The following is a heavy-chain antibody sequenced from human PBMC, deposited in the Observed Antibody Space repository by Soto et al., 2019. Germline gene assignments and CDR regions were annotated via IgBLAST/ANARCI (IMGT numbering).Heavy chain of an antibody. CDR2: INPGGREK. CDR1: GFTFGSDW. D-gene: IGHD3-10*01. CDR3: AKYGAGNYGAYALDL. Sequence: GGSLRLSCAASGFTFGSDWMSWVRQAPGKGLEWVANINPGGREKNYVDSVKGRFSIFRDDAEKSHHLQMNSLRVEYTAVYYCAKYGAGNYGAYALDLWGQGTMVTVSS. J-gene: IGHJ3*01. V-gene: IGHV3-7*01.